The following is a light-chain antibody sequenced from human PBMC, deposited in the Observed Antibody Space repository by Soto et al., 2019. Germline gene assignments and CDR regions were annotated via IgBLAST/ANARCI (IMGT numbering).Light chain of an antibody. CDR1: QSVSSN. CDR3: QQYDNWPPA. V-gene: IGKV3-15*01. Sequence: EIVMTQSPATLSVSPGERATLSCRASQSVSSNLAWYQQKPGQGPRLLIYGAPTMATGIPARFSGSGSGTEFTLTISSLQSEDFEVYYCQQYDNWPPAFGGGTKVEIK. J-gene: IGKJ4*01. CDR2: GAP.